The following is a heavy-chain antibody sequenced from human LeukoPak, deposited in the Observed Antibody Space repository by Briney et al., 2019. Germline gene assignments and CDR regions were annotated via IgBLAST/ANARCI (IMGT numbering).Heavy chain of an antibody. V-gene: IGHV3-23*01. CDR2: ISGSGGST. J-gene: IGHJ3*02. Sequence: QTGGSLRLSCAASGFTFSSYAMSWVRQAPGKGLEWVSAISGSGGSTYYADSVKGRFTISRDNSKNTLYLQMNSLRAEDTAVYYCAKGGMDYYDSSGYAGAFDIWGQGTMVTVSS. D-gene: IGHD3-22*01. CDR3: AKGGMDYYDSSGYAGAFDI. CDR1: GFTFSSYA.